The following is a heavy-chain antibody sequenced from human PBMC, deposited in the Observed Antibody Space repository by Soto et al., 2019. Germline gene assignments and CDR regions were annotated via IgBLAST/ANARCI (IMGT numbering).Heavy chain of an antibody. CDR3: ARANFWSGPFYYFGMDV. D-gene: IGHD3-3*01. J-gene: IGHJ6*02. CDR2: IRRSSSTI. Sequence: GGSLRLSCAASGFTFSSYSMNWVRQAPGQGLEWVSYIRRSSSTIYYADSVKGRFTISRDNSKNTLYLQMNSRRAEDTAVYYCARANFWSGPFYYFGMDVWGQVTTVTVSS. CDR1: GFTFSSYS. V-gene: IGHV3-48*01.